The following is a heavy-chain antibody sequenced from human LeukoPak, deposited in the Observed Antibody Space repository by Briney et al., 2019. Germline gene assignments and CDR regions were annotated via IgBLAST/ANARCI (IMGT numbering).Heavy chain of an antibody. D-gene: IGHD1-26*01. Sequence: ASVKVSCKASGYTFTSYDINWVRQATGQGLEWMGWMNPNSGNTGYAQTFQGRVTMTRNTSISTAYMEMNSLTSEDTAVYYCARSKVGATTLPIDSWGQGTLVIVSS. J-gene: IGHJ4*02. CDR2: MNPNSGNT. CDR1: GYTFTSYD. CDR3: ARSKVGATTLPIDS. V-gene: IGHV1-8*01.